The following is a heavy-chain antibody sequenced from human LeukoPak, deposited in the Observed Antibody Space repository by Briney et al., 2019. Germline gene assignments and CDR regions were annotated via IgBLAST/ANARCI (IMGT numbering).Heavy chain of an antibody. J-gene: IGHJ6*04. D-gene: IGHD3-10*01. CDR2: IYHSGST. V-gene: IGHV4-34*01. CDR1: GGSFSGYY. Sequence: PSETLSLTCAVYGGSFSGYYWSWIRQPPGKGLEWIGSIYHSGSTYYNPSLKSRVTISVDTSKNQFSLKLSSVTAADTAVYYCARDPGYYGSGSAYYYYGMDVWGKGTTVTVSS. CDR3: ARDPGYYGSGSAYYYYGMDV.